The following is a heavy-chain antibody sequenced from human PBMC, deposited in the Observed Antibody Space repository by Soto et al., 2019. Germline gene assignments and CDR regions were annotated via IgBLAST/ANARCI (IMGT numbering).Heavy chain of an antibody. Sequence: HPGGSLRLSCAASGFTFSSYGMHWVRQAPGKGLEWVAVISYDGSNKYYADSVKGRFTISRDNSKNTLYLQMTSLRAEDTAVYYCAKDRGPQSLLGGMDVWGQGTTVTVSS. CDR3: AKDRGPQSLLGGMDV. V-gene: IGHV3-30*18. CDR1: GFTFSSYG. CDR2: ISYDGSNK. J-gene: IGHJ6*02. D-gene: IGHD3-10*01.